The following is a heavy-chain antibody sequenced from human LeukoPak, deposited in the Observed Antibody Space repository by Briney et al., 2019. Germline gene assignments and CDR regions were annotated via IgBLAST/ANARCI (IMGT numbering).Heavy chain of an antibody. V-gene: IGHV3-21*01. CDR1: GFTFSSYS. D-gene: IGHD3-22*01. J-gene: IGHJ4*02. CDR2: ISSSSSYI. Sequence: GGSLRLSCAASGFTFSSYSMNWVRQAPGKGLEWVSSISSSSSYIYYADSVKGRFTLSRDNAKNSLYLQMNSLRAEDTAVYYCARDPSKTYYYDSSGYDWGQGTLVTVSS. CDR3: ARDPSKTYYYDSSGYD.